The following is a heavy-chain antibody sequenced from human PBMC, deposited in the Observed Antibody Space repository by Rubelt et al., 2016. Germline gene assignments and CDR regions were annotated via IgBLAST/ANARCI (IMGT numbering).Heavy chain of an antibody. V-gene: IGHV4-31*03. Sequence: QVQLQASGPGLVKPSETLSLTCRVSGGSINSPDYYWSWIRQHPDRGLEWLGYISYIGNPYYNPSVRGRVSISLDTSANRFTLTLDSVTAADSAVYYCARHTEWLDGMDVWGQGTTVTVSS. CDR1: GGSINSPDYY. CDR2: ISYIGNP. D-gene: IGHD6-19*01. J-gene: IGHJ6*02. CDR3: ARHTEWLDGMDV.